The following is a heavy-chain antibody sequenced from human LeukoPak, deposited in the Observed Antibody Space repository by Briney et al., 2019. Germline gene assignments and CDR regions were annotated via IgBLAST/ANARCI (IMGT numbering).Heavy chain of an antibody. V-gene: IGHV3-30*18. CDR3: AKGRILWFGEQSDFDY. CDR1: GFTFRSHG. D-gene: IGHD3-10*01. J-gene: IGHJ4*02. Sequence: GGSLRLSCAASGFTFRSHGIHWVRQAPGKGLECVALISYDGSETYYVDSVRGRFTISRDNSKDTVDLHMSSLRADDTATYFCAKGRILWFGEQSDFDYWGQGTLVTVSS. CDR2: ISYDGSET.